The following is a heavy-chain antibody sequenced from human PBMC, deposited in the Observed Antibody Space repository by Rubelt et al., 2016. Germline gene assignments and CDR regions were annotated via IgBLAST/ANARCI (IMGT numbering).Heavy chain of an antibody. V-gene: IGHV1-46*01. Sequence: QVQLVQSGAEVKKSGASVKVSCKASGYTLTRYYMHWVRQAPGQGLEWMGIINPSGGSTSYARNFQGRFSMPRDTSTSTVYMELSSLRAEDTAVYYCARTKTVEMATIPLAYWGQGTLVTVSS. CDR3: ARTKTVEMATIPLAY. CDR1: GYTLTRYY. CDR2: INPSGGST. D-gene: IGHD5-24*01. J-gene: IGHJ4*02.